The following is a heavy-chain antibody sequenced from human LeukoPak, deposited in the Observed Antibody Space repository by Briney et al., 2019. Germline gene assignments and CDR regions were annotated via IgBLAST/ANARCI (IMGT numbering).Heavy chain of an antibody. CDR3: AQGYSSGWYRY. CDR2: ISVDGETP. V-gene: IGHV3-23*01. D-gene: IGHD6-19*01. Sequence: PGGSLRLSCAVSGFSVSSFGMSWVRQAPGKGLEWICAISVDGETPYYADSVKGRFIISRDNSKNTLYLQLSSLRAEDTAVYYCAQGYSSGWYRYWGQGSLVSVSS. J-gene: IGHJ4*02. CDR1: GFSVSSFG.